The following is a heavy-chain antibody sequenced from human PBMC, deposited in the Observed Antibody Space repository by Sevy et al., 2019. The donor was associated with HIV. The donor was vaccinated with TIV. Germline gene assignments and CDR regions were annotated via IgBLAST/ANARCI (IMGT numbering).Heavy chain of an antibody. J-gene: IGHJ4*02. Sequence: GGSLRLSCAASGFNFRNVWMSWVRQAPGKVLEWIGLIKSNTDGGTREYGAPVKGGITISRDDSKNTLFLQVNSLKAEDTALYYCATINTVGSLAYWGRGTLVTVSS. CDR1: GFNFRNVW. V-gene: IGHV3-15*01. CDR2: IKSNTDGGTR. CDR3: ATINTVGSLAY. D-gene: IGHD2-15*01.